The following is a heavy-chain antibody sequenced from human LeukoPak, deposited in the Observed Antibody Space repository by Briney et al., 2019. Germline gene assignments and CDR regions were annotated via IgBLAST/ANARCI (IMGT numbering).Heavy chain of an antibody. J-gene: IGHJ4*01. CDR1: GYPFNTHW. V-gene: IGHV5-51*01. CDR3: ARTYCSGGGCLGSFDY. CDR2: IYPGDSNT. D-gene: IGHD2-15*01. Sequence: GESLKISCKGSGYPFNTHWIGWVRQLPGKGLEWMGIIYPGDSNTRYSPSFQGQVTISVDKSITTAYLQWTTLKASDTAMYYCARTYCSGGGCLGSFDYWGHGTLVTVSS.